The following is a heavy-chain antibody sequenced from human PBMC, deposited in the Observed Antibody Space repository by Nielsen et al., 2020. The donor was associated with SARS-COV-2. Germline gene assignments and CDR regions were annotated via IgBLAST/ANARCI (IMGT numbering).Heavy chain of an antibody. CDR3: AKDIRSYYDSSGYYAPGGY. V-gene: IGHV3-43*02. CDR1: GFTFDDYA. D-gene: IGHD3-22*01. J-gene: IGHJ4*02. Sequence: GESLKISCAASGFTFDDYAMHWVRQAPGKGLEWVSLISGDGGSTYYADSVKGRFTISRDNSKNSLYLQMNSLRTEDTALYYCAKDIRSYYDSSGYYAPGGYWGQGTLVTVSS. CDR2: ISGDGGST.